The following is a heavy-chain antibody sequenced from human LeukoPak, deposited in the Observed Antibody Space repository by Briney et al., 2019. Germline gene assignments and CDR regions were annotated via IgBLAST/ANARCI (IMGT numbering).Heavy chain of an antibody. V-gene: IGHV4-38-2*02. CDR2: IYHSGST. Sequence: SETLSLTCTVSGYSISSGYYWGWIRQPPGKGLEWIGNIYHSGSTYYNPSLKSRVTISVDTSKKQFSLKLSSVTAADTAVYYCARRGWLLGLDYWGQGTLVTVSS. CDR1: GYSISSGYY. J-gene: IGHJ4*02. D-gene: IGHD3-22*01. CDR3: ARRGWLLGLDY.